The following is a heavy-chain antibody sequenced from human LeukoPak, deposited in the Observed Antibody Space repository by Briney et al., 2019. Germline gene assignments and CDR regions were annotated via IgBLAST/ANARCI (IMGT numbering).Heavy chain of an antibody. J-gene: IGHJ5*02. CDR2: IKQDGSEK. V-gene: IGHV3-7*03. CDR1: GFTFSDYW. D-gene: IGHD5-18*01. Sequence: GGSLRLSCTASGFTFSDYWMSWVRQAPGKGLEWVANIKQDGSEKYYVDSVKGRFTISRDNAKNSPYLQMNSLRAEDTAVYYCARGGNSYGPNWFDPWGQGTLVTVSS. CDR3: ARGGNSYGPNWFDP.